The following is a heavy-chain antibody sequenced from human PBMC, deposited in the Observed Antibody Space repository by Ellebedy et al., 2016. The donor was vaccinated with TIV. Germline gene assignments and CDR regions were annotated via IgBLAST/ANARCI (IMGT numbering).Heavy chain of an antibody. CDR2: ISKNSGSV. D-gene: IGHD1-26*01. V-gene: IGHV3-9*01. Sequence: SLKISCAASGFKFGDYYMYWVRQAPGKGLEWVSGISKNSGSVGYADPVKGRFTISRDNAKNSLYLQMNSLRADDTAVYYCVRDQGGSGLLGYMDVWGKGTTVSVSS. J-gene: IGHJ6*03. CDR1: GFKFGDYY. CDR3: VRDQGGSGLLGYMDV.